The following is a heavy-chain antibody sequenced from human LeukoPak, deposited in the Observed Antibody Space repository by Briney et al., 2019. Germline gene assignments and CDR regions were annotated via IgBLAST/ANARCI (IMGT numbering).Heavy chain of an antibody. Sequence: SETLSLTCSVSGDSISTCYWTWIRQPPGKGLEWIGSSYYSGSTNYNPSLKSRVTISVDAFKNQFSLKLNSVTAADTAVYYCASRISSGSSWYRPFDYWGQGTLVTVSS. J-gene: IGHJ4*02. V-gene: IGHV4-59*01. CDR2: SYYSGST. CDR3: ASRISSGSSWYRPFDY. CDR1: GDSISTCY. D-gene: IGHD6-13*01.